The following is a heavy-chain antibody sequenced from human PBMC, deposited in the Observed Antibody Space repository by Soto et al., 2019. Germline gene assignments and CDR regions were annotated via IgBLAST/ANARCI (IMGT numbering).Heavy chain of an antibody. CDR1: GFTFSSYA. Sequence: QVQLVESGGGVVQPGRSLRLSCAASGFTFSSYARHWVRQAPGKWLEWVAVISYDGSNKYYAYSVKGRVTISRANSKNTLYLQMNSLRAATPAVYYCARGLVRGICWFDPGGQGTLVTVSS. CDR2: ISYDGSNK. CDR3: ARGLVRGICWFDP. D-gene: IGHD3-10*01. J-gene: IGHJ5*02. V-gene: IGHV3-30*14.